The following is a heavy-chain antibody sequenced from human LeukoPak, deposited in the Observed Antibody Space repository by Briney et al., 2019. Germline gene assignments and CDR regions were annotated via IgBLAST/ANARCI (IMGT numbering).Heavy chain of an antibody. Sequence: GGSLRLSYAASGFTFSSYAMHWVRQAPGKGLEWVAVISYDGSNKYYADSVKGRFTISRDNSKNTLYLQMNSLRAEDTAVYYCARGVDYYDSSGSPFDYWGQGTLVTVSS. V-gene: IGHV3-30-3*01. CDR2: ISYDGSNK. D-gene: IGHD3-22*01. CDR1: GFTFSSYA. J-gene: IGHJ4*02. CDR3: ARGVDYYDSSGSPFDY.